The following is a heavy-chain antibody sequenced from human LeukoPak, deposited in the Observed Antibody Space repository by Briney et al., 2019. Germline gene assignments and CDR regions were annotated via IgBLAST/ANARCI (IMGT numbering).Heavy chain of an antibody. Sequence: SVKLSCKASGGTFSSYAISWVRQAPGQGLEWMGRIIPILGIANYAQKFQGRVTITADKSTSTAYMELSSLRSEDTAVYYCARLTVVPAANDYWGQGTLVTVSS. CDR3: ARLTVVPAANDY. D-gene: IGHD2-2*01. CDR1: GGTFSSYA. J-gene: IGHJ4*02. CDR2: IIPILGIA. V-gene: IGHV1-69*04.